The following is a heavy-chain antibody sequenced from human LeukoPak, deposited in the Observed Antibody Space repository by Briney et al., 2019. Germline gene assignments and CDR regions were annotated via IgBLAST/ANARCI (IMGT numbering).Heavy chain of an antibody. Sequence: SETLSLTCAVYGGSFSGYYWSWIRQPPGKGLEWIGEINHSGSTNYNPSLKSRVTISVDTSKNQFSLKLSSVTATDTAVYYCARRDPGTLDYWGQGTLVTVSS. J-gene: IGHJ4*02. CDR1: GGSFSGYY. CDR3: ARRDPGTLDY. D-gene: IGHD1-1*01. CDR2: INHSGST. V-gene: IGHV4-34*01.